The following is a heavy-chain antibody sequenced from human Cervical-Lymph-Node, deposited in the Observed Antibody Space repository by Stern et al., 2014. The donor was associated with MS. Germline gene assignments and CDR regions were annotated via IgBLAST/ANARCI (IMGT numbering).Heavy chain of an antibody. CDR2: INNLGCST. CDR3: AREYVEASGVGYLYYGLDV. CDR1: GYTFINYY. D-gene: IGHD2-21*02. V-gene: IGHV1-46*01. Sequence: VQLVESGAEVKKPGASVKVSCKASGYTFINYYMHWVRQAPGHGLEWMGIINNLGCSTDYTQKFQGRLTMTRDTSTTTVSMELSGLRPEDTAVYYCAREYVEASGVGYLYYGLDVWGQGTTVIVSS. J-gene: IGHJ6*02.